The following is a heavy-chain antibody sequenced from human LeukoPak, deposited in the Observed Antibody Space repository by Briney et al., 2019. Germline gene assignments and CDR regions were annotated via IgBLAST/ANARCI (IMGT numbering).Heavy chain of an antibody. CDR1: GFTFSSYS. CDR3: ARDRGTGGYYYGMDV. CDR2: ISSSSSTI. V-gene: IGHV3-48*04. Sequence: GGSLRLSCAASGFTFSSYSMNWVRQAPGKGLEWVSYISSSSSTIYYADSVKGRFTISRDNAKNSLYLQMNSLRAEDTAVYHCARDRGTGGYYYGMDVWGQGTTVTVSS. D-gene: IGHD3-10*01. J-gene: IGHJ6*02.